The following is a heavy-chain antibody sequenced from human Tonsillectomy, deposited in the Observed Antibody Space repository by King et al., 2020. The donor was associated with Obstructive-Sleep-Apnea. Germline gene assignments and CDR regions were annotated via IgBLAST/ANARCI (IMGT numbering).Heavy chain of an antibody. Sequence: EVQLVESGGGLVQPGGSLRLSCAASGFTFSSYSMHWVRQAPGKGLVWVSRIYSDGSSTSYADSVKGRFTISRDNAKNTLYLQMNSLRAEDTAGYYCARDSLWFGESPPDYWGQGTLVTVSS. CDR1: GFTFSSYS. CDR2: IYSDGSST. J-gene: IGHJ4*02. CDR3: ARDSLWFGESPPDY. V-gene: IGHV3-74*01. D-gene: IGHD3-10*01.